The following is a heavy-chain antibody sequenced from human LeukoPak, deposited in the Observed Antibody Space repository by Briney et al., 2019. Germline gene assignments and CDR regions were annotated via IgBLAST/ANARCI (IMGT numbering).Heavy chain of an antibody. V-gene: IGHV4-59*01. CDR3: ARGGDSKHLVN. CDR1: GGSISSYY. Sequence: SETLSLTCTVSGGSISSYYWSWIRQPPGKGLEWIGYNYYSGSTNYNPSLKSRVTISVDTSKNQFSLNLSSVTAADTAVYYCARGGDSKHLVNWGQGTLVTVSS. J-gene: IGHJ4*02. D-gene: IGHD3-3*02. CDR2: NYYSGST.